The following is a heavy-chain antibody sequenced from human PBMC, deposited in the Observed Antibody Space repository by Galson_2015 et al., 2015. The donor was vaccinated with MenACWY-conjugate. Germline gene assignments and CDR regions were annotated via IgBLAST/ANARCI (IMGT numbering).Heavy chain of an antibody. CDR1: GYNFLTYW. CDR3: ARHPPGGRGMDV. CDR2: ISPIDSKT. V-gene: IGHV5-51*01. Sequence: QSGAEVKKPGESLKISCKASGYNFLTYWIGWVRQVPGKGLEWVGLISPIDSKTTYSPAFEGRVTISADNSITTAYLQWNSLQASDTAMYYCARHPPGGRGMDVWGQGTTVTVSS. J-gene: IGHJ6*02. D-gene: IGHD1-26*01.